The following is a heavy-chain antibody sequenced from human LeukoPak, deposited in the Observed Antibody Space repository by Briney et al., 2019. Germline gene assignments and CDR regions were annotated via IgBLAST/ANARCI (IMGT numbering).Heavy chain of an antibody. CDR2: IYPGDSDT. Sequence: GESLKISCQGFGSSFATYWIGWVRQMPGKGLEWMGIIYPGDSDTRYSPSFQGQVTISADKSITTAYLQWSSLKASDTAMYYCARLVPGIAAAVDYWGQGTLVTVSS. CDR3: ARLVPGIAAAVDY. J-gene: IGHJ4*02. CDR1: GSSFATYW. D-gene: IGHD6-13*01. V-gene: IGHV5-51*01.